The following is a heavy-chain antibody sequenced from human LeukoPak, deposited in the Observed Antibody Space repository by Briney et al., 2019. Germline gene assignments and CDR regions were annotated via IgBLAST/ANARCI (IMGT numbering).Heavy chain of an antibody. V-gene: IGHV4-34*01. J-gene: IGHJ1*01. CDR2: INHSGST. Sequence: PSETLSLTCAVYGGSFSGYYWSWIRQPPGKGLEWIGEINHSGSTNYNPSLKSRVTISVDTSKNQFSLKLSSVTAAGTAVYYCARGPSYFQHWGQGTLVTVSS. CDR1: GGSFSGYY. CDR3: ARGPSYFQH.